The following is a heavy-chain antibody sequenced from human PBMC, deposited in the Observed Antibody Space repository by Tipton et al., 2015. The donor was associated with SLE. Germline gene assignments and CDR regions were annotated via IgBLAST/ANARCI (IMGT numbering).Heavy chain of an antibody. CDR1: GFTFSSYG. CDR2: ISGSGGST. V-gene: IGHV3-23*01. CDR3: AKTPGEWNYYYMDV. Sequence: SLRLSCAASGFTFSSYGMSWVRQAPGKGLEWVSAISGSGGSTYYADSVKGRFTISRDNSKNTLYLQMNSLRAEDTAVYYCAKTPGEWNYYYMDVWGKGTTVTVSS. D-gene: IGHD3-10*01. J-gene: IGHJ6*03.